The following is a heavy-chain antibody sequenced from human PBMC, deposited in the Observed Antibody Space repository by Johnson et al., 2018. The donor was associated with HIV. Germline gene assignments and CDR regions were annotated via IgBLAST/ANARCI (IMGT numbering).Heavy chain of an antibody. J-gene: IGHJ3*02. CDR2: IFTVGDV. Sequence: VQLVESGGGLAQPGGSLRLSCAAPGITVSSNYMSWVRQAPGKGLEWVSVIFTVGDVYYADSVKGRFTISRENAKNSLYLQMNSLRAEDTALYYCARGAPWSGSDAFDIWGQGTMVTVSS. CDR1: GITVSSNY. D-gene: IGHD3-3*01. V-gene: IGHV3-66*01. CDR3: ARGAPWSGSDAFDI.